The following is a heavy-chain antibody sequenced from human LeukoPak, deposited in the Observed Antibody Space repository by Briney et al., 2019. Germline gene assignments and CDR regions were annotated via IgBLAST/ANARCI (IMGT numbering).Heavy chain of an antibody. J-gene: IGHJ3*02. CDR2: ISSSSSTI. D-gene: IGHD3-3*01. Sequence: GGSLRLSCAASGFTFSSYSMNWVRQAPGKGLEWVSYISSSSSTIYYADSVKGRFTISRDNAKNSLYLQMNSLRDEDTAVYYCAREGYYDFWSGSGDAFDIWGQGTMVTVSP. CDR1: GFTFSSYS. V-gene: IGHV3-48*02. CDR3: AREGYYDFWSGSGDAFDI.